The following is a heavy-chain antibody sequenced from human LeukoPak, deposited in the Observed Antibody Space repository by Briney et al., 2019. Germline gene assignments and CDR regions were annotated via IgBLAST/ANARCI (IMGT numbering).Heavy chain of an antibody. CDR3: ARDLVHHRLFATNYNWFDP. CDR1: GYIFTSYG. Sequence: GASVKVSCKASGYIFTSYGISWVRQAPGQGLEWMGWINTYNGNTKYIQKLQGRVTMTTDTSTSTAYMELRSLRSDDTAVYYCARDLVHHRLFATNYNWFDPWGQGTLVTVSS. D-gene: IGHD2-8*01. V-gene: IGHV1-18*01. J-gene: IGHJ5*02. CDR2: INTYNGNT.